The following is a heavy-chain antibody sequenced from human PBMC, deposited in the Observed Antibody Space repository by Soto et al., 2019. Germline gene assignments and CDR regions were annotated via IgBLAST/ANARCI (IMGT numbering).Heavy chain of an antibody. D-gene: IGHD3-9*01. CDR2: IYWDDDR. V-gene: IGHV2-5*02. CDR3: ARRYYDTLTGHPYYFDY. CDR1: GFSLSTSGMG. J-gene: IGHJ4*02. Sequence: QVTLKEAGPTLLKPTQTLTLTCTFSGFSLSTSGMGVGWIRQPPGKALEWLALIYWDDDRSHSPSLKSRLTITKDTSKNQVVLTMTNMDPVDTATYYCARRYYDTLTGHPYYFDYWGQGTLVTVSS.